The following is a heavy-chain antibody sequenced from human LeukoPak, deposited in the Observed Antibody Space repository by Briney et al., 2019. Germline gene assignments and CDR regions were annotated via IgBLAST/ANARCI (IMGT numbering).Heavy chain of an antibody. D-gene: IGHD6-19*01. V-gene: IGHV1-2*02. Sequence: ASVKVSCKASGYTFTGYYMHWVRQAPGQGLEWMGWINPNSGGTNYAQKFQGRVTMTRDTSISTAYMELSRLRSDDTAVYYCAREGYSSALEYYFDYWGQGTLVTVSS. CDR3: AREGYSSALEYYFDY. J-gene: IGHJ4*02. CDR1: GYTFTGYY. CDR2: INPNSGGT.